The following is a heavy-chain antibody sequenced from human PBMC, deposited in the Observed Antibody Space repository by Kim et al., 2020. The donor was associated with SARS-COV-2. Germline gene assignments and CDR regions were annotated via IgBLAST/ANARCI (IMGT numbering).Heavy chain of an antibody. V-gene: IGHV3-21*01. CDR1: GFTFSSYS. J-gene: IGHJ3*02. CDR3: ARGGSSGSYSQADAFDI. D-gene: IGHD1-26*01. CDR2: ISSSSSYI. Sequence: GGSLRLSCAASGFTFSSYSMNWVRQAPGKGLEWVSSISSSSSYIYYADSVKGRFTISRDNAKNSLYLQMNSLRAEDTAVYYCARGGSSGSYSQADAFDIWGQGTMVTVSS.